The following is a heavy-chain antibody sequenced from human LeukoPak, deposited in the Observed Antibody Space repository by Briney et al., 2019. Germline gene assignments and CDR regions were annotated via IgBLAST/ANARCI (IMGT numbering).Heavy chain of an antibody. J-gene: IGHJ5*02. CDR3: ARSPSSWYLGGWFDP. V-gene: IGHV3-7*01. CDR1: GFTFSSYW. D-gene: IGHD6-13*01. Sequence: GGSLRLSCAASGFTFSSYWMSWVRQAPGKGLEWVANIKQDGSEKYYVDSVKGRFTISRDNAKNSLYLQMNSLRAEDTAVYYCARSPSSWYLGGWFDPWGQGTLVTVSS. CDR2: IKQDGSEK.